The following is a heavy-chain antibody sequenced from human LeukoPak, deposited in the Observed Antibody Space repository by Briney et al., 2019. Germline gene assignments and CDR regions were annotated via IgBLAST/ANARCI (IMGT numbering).Heavy chain of an antibody. V-gene: IGHV4-4*07. CDR2: IYTSGST. D-gene: IGHD3-10*01. CDR1: GGSISSYY. Sequence: SETLSLTCTVSGGSISSYYWSWIRQPAGKGLEWIGRIYTSGSTNYNLSLKSRVTMSVDTSKNQFSLKLSSVTAADTAVYYCARVTGLLWFGEGYYYYYGMDVWGQGTTVTVSS. J-gene: IGHJ6*02. CDR3: ARVTGLLWFGEGYYYYYGMDV.